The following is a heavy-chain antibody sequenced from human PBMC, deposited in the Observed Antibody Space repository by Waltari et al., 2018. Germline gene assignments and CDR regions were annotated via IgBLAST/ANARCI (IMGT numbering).Heavy chain of an antibody. J-gene: IGHJ5*02. Sequence: QLQLQESGPGLVKTSETLSLTCTVSGGSISSSSYYWGWIRQPPRKGLEWIGRIYYSGSTYYNPSLKSRVTISVDTSKNQFSLKLSSVTAADTAVYYCAREQQLVPGWFDPWGQGTLVTVSS. CDR1: GGSISSSSYY. CDR3: AREQQLVPGWFDP. D-gene: IGHD6-13*01. V-gene: IGHV4-39*07. CDR2: IYYSGST.